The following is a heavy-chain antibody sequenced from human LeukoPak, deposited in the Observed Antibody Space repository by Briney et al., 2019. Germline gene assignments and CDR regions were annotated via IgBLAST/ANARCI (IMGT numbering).Heavy chain of an antibody. D-gene: IGHD2-15*01. Sequence: PGGSLRLSCAASGFTFSSYGMHWVRQAPGKGLDWVTFIRFDESDKYYADSVKGRFTISRDNSKNTLYLQMNSLRAEDTAVYYCAKDRAAGGYVDYWGQGTLVTVSS. CDR1: GFTFSSYG. CDR2: IRFDESDK. J-gene: IGHJ4*02. CDR3: AKDRAAGGYVDY. V-gene: IGHV3-30*02.